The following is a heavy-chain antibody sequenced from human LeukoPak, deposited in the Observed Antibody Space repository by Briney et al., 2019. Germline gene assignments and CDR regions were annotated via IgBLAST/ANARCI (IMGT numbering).Heavy chain of an antibody. V-gene: IGHV1-18*04. CDR1: GYTFTSYY. Sequence: ASVKVSCKASGYTFTSYYIHWVRQAPGQGLEWMGWISAYNGNTDYAQKLQGRVTMTTDTSTSTAYMELRSLRSDDTALYYCATGSESYYYGSGTLGPDAFDIWGQGTMVTVSS. CDR2: ISAYNGNT. CDR3: ATGSESYYYGSGTLGPDAFDI. D-gene: IGHD3-10*01. J-gene: IGHJ3*02.